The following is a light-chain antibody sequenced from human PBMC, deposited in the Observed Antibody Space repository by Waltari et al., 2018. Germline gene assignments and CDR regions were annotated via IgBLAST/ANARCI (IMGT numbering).Light chain of an antibody. Sequence: EHVLTQSPAPLPSSPGERATTSCGASQSVSHNYLAWFQQKPGQAPRLLIYEASRRATGIPDRFSGSGSGTDFTLTISRLEPEDFAVYYCQHYDTSPRTFGQGTRLEIK. J-gene: IGKJ5*01. CDR1: QSVSHNY. V-gene: IGKV3D-20*01. CDR2: EAS. CDR3: QHYDTSPRT.